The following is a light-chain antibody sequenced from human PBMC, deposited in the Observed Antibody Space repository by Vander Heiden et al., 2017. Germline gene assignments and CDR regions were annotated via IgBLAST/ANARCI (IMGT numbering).Light chain of an antibody. CDR1: QSVSSY. CDR3: QQRSNWPPYT. Sequence: EIVLTPSPANLSLSSGERATLSCRASQSVSSYLAWYQQKPGQAPRLLIYDASNRSTGIPARFIGSGSGTDFTLTISSLEPEDFAVYYCQQRSNWPPYTFGQGTKLEIK. J-gene: IGKJ2*01. CDR2: DAS. V-gene: IGKV3-11*01.